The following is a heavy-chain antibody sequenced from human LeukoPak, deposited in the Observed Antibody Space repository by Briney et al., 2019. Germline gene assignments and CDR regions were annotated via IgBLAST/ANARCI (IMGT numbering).Heavy chain of an antibody. Sequence: GGSLRLSCAASGFTFSSYWMHWVRQAPGKGLVWVSRIHVDGSSANYADSVKGRFTISRDNSKNTLYLQMNSLRAEDTAVYYCARVLTNSWSGYYYGLDVWGQGTTVTVSS. CDR1: GFTFSSYW. J-gene: IGHJ6*02. V-gene: IGHV3-74*01. CDR3: ARVLTNSWSGYYYGLDV. D-gene: IGHD6-13*01. CDR2: IHVDGSSA.